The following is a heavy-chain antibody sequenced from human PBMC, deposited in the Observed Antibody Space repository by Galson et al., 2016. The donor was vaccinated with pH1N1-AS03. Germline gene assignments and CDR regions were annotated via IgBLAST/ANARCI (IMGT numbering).Heavy chain of an antibody. D-gene: IGHD3-3*01. Sequence: SETLSLTCSVSGGSINSYYWNWIRQPPGKGLEWIGYIYQTGSTKYNPSLKSRVTISVDTSKNQFSLKLISVTAADTAVYYCARGAFTYYDFSTGYFPFDLRGQGTLVTVSS. V-gene: IGHV4-59*01. CDR2: IYQTGST. J-gene: IGHJ4*02. CDR3: ARGAFTYYDFSTGYFPFDL. CDR1: GGSINSYY.